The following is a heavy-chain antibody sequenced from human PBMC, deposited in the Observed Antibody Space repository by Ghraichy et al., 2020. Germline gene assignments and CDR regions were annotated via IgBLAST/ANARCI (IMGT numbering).Heavy chain of an antibody. Sequence: GESLNISCAASGFTFSSYWMSWVRQAPGKGLEWVANIKQDGSEKYYVDSVKGRFTISRDNAKNSLYLQMNSLRAEDTAVYYCAREGLWFGATFDYWGQGTLVTVSS. J-gene: IGHJ4*02. CDR1: GFTFSSYW. D-gene: IGHD3-10*01. V-gene: IGHV3-7*01. CDR3: AREGLWFGATFDY. CDR2: IKQDGSEK.